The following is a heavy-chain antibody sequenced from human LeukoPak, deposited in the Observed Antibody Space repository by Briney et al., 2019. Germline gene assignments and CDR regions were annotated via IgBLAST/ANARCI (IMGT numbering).Heavy chain of an antibody. CDR3: ARGIAAAAFDY. Sequence: SETLSLTCTVSGGSISSYYWSWIRQPPGKGLEWIGYIYYSGSTNYNPSLKSRVTISVDTSKNQFSLKLSSVTAADTAVYYCARGIAAAAFDYWGQGTLVTVSS. CDR1: GGSISSYY. D-gene: IGHD6-13*01. J-gene: IGHJ4*02. V-gene: IGHV4-59*08. CDR2: IYYSGST.